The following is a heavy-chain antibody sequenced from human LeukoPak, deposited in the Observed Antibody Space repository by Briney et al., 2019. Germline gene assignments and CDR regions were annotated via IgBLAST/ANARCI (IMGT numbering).Heavy chain of an antibody. CDR3: AKEENWIQLWLKY. D-gene: IGHD5-18*01. J-gene: IGHJ4*02. CDR1: GFTFNDYY. V-gene: IGHV3-11*06. CDR2: ISGSSSHT. Sequence: GGSLRLSCEGSGFTFNDYYMGWIRQAPGKGLEWVSYISGSSSHTDYADSVKGRFTISRDSAKNSLYLQMNSLRGEDTAVYYCAKEENWIQLWLKYWGQGTLVTVSS.